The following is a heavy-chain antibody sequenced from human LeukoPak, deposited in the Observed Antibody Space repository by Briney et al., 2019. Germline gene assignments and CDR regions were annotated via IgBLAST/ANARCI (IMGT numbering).Heavy chain of an antibody. V-gene: IGHV1-69*04. D-gene: IGHD3-16*02. J-gene: IGHJ3*02. CDR3: ARVQRPFHDYIWGSYRLRAFDI. Sequence: ASVKVSCKASGGTFSSYAISWVRQAAEQGLEWMGRIIPILGIANYAQKFQGRVTITADKSTSTAYMELSSLRSEDTAVYYCARVQRPFHDYIWGSYRLRAFDIWGQGTMVTVSS. CDR1: GGTFSSYA. CDR2: IIPILGIA.